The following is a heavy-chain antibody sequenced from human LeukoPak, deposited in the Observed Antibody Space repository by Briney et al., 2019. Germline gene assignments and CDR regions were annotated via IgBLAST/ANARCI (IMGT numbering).Heavy chain of an antibody. V-gene: IGHV3-7*01. CDR2: IKQDGSEK. D-gene: IGHD1-7*01. Sequence: PGGSLRLSCAASGFTFSSYWMSWVRQAPGKGLEWVANIKQDGSEKYYVDSVKGRFTISRDNAKNSLYLQMNSLRAEDTAVYYCARAGYPTSGVDLELRRLFDYWGQGTLVTVSS. CDR1: GFTFSSYW. J-gene: IGHJ4*02. CDR3: ARAGYPTSGVDLELRRLFDY.